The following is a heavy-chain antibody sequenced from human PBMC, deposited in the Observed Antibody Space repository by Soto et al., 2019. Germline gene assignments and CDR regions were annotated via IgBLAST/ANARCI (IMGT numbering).Heavy chain of an antibody. CDR1: GYTFTSYA. CDR2: INAGNGNT. D-gene: IGHD4-17*01. Sequence: VQSGAEVKKPGASVRVSCEASGYTFTSYAIHWVRQAPGQRLEWMGWINAGNGNTKYSQRFQGRVTIVRDTSANTVYMELSRLKSEDTAVYYCARKLYGDYTFFDYWGQGTLVTVSS. CDR3: ARKLYGDYTFFDY. J-gene: IGHJ4*02. V-gene: IGHV1-3*01.